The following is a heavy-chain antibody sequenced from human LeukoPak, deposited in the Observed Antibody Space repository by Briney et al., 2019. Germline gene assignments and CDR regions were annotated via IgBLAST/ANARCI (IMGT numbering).Heavy chain of an antibody. J-gene: IGHJ4*02. CDR2: IYYSGST. D-gene: IGHD6-19*01. CDR1: GGSISSSSYY. Sequence: SETLSLTCTVSGGSISSSSYYWGWIRQPPGKGLEWIGSIYYSGSTYYNPSLKSRVTISVDTSKNQFSLKLSSVTAADTAVYYCARGERSSGFPSYWGQGTLVTVSS. V-gene: IGHV4-39*07. CDR3: ARGERSSGFPSY.